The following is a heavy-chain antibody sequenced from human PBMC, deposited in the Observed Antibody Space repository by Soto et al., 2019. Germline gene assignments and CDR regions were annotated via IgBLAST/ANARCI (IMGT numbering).Heavy chain of an antibody. CDR3: ACVWDAYFDH. Sequence: AVKVPCKASGGTFSSNAISRLRQAPGQGLVWMGGRISTFGTANYAQTFQGRVTITADASTSTAYMELSSLRSEDTAVSYCACVWDAYFDHWGQGTLVTVSS. V-gene: IGHV1-69*13. CDR2: RISTFGTA. D-gene: IGHD1-26*01. J-gene: IGHJ4*02. CDR1: GGTFSSNA.